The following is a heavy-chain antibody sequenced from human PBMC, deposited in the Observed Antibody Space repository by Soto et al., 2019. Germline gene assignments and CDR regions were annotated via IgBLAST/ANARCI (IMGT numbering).Heavy chain of an antibody. CDR3: AKSGSSGWYGWFDP. CDR2: IYWNDDK. CDR1: GFSLRTSGVG. J-gene: IGHJ5*02. D-gene: IGHD6-19*01. Sequence: SGPTLVNPTQTLTLTCIFSGFSLRTSGVGVGWNRQPPGKALEWLGFIYWNDDKRYSPSLKSRLTITKDTSKNQVVLTMTNMDPVDTATYYCAKSGSSGWYGWFDPWGQGTLVTVSS. V-gene: IGHV2-5*01.